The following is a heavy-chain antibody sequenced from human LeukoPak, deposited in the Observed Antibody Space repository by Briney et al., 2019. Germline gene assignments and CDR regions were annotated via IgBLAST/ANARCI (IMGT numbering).Heavy chain of an antibody. CDR2: TSGSGDSA. Sequence: GGSLRLSCAASGFTFSDHYMDWVRQAPGEGLEWVSATSGSGDSADYADAVKGRFTISRDNSKSTLYLLMTSLRVDDTALYYCAKRATAGGFDSWGQGTLVTVSS. V-gene: IGHV3-23*01. CDR1: GFTFSDHY. D-gene: IGHD6-13*01. J-gene: IGHJ4*02. CDR3: AKRATAGGFDS.